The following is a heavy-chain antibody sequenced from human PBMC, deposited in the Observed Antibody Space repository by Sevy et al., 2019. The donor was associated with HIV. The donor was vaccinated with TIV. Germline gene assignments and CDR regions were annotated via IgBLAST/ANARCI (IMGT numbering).Heavy chain of an antibody. J-gene: IGHJ4*02. D-gene: IGHD2-21*01. V-gene: IGHV1-2*02. CDR2: INPDSGGP. CDR3: VRDDPYGYFEY. CDR1: GYTFTGYY. Sequence: ASVKVSCKASGYTFTGYYMHWVRQAPGLGLQWMGWINPDSGGPNYAPKFQGRVTLTRDTSISTAYMELSRLKSDDTAVYYCVRDDPYGYFEYWGQGTLVTVSS.